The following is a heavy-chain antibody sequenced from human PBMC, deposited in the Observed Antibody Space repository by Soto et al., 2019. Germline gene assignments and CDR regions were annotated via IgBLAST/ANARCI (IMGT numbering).Heavy chain of an antibody. J-gene: IGHJ4*02. V-gene: IGHV3-72*01. D-gene: IGHD3-22*01. Sequence: GYLRLACAGSGFTLSDHYIDWVRQAPGKGLEWVGRSRDEAQGYSTEYAALVKCRFTTSRDDSKNSVYLQMHSLKAHDPADYYRVRSTYFSDSRGYTRCFEYCGQRPHFTVSS. CDR2: SRDEAQGYST. CDR1: GFTLSDHY. CDR3: VRSTYFSDSRGYTRCFEY.